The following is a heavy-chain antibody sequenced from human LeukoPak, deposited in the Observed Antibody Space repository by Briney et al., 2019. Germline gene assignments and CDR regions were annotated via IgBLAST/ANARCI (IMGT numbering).Heavy chain of an antibody. J-gene: IGHJ4*02. Sequence: PGGSLRLSCAASGFTFSSYSMNWVRQAPGKGLEWVSYISSSSSTIYYADSVKGRFTISRDNAKNSLYLQMNSLRDEDTAVYYCAREQYCGGDCYNAGSDYWGQGTLVTVSS. V-gene: IGHV3-48*02. CDR1: GFTFSSYS. CDR3: AREQYCGGDCYNAGSDY. CDR2: ISSSSSTI. D-gene: IGHD2-21*01.